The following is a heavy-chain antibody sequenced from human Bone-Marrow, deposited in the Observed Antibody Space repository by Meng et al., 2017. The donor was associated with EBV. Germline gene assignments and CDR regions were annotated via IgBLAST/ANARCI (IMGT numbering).Heavy chain of an antibody. CDR2: IHHSGTT. D-gene: IGHD3-22*01. CDR3: ARGLGGHYPTMEY. V-gene: IGHV4-4*02. Sequence: VPGLGKPSGTLFLPCAVSGASIDSSDWWTWVRQAPGKGLEWIGEIHHSGTTNCNPSLESRVTISIDKSDNQFSLKLTSVTAADTAVYYCARGLGGHYPTMEYWGQGTLVTVSS. CDR1: GASIDSSDW. J-gene: IGHJ4*02.